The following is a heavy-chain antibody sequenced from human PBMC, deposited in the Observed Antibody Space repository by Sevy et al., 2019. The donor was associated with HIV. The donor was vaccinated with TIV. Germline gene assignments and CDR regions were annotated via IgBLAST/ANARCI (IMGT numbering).Heavy chain of an antibody. V-gene: IGHV3-66*01. D-gene: IGHD5-18*01. Sequence: GGSLRLSCAVSGFTVNSNYMTWVRQAPGKGLEGVSVIHSDDTTYHADSVKDRFTISRDNFKNKLYLHMSILRAEDTSVYYCARGKCGYGYALNYWGQGTLVTVSS. CDR1: GFTVNSNY. CDR2: IHSDDTT. J-gene: IGHJ4*02. CDR3: ARGKCGYGYALNY.